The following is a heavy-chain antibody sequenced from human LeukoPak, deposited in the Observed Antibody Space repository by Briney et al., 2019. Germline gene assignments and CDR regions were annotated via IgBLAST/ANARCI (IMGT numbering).Heavy chain of an antibody. CDR1: RFTFSNYV. V-gene: IGHV3-23*01. CDR2: ISESGGST. CDR3: ARGTSTRTFDY. Sequence: GGSLRLSCAASRFTFSNYVMHWVRQAPGKGLEWVSGISESGGSTFYADSVKGRFTVSRDNAKNTLNLQMTSLRSDDTAVYYCARGTSTRTFDYWGQGTLVTVSS. D-gene: IGHD5/OR15-5a*01. J-gene: IGHJ4*02.